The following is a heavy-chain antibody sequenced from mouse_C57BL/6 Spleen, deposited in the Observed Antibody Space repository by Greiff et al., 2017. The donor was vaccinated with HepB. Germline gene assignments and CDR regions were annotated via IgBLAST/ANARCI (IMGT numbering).Heavy chain of an antibody. CDR2: IYPGDGDT. CDR3: AREGGNYVAWFAY. D-gene: IGHD2-1*01. J-gene: IGHJ3*01. V-gene: IGHV1-82*01. Sequence: QVQLKESGPELVKPGASVKISCKASGYAFSSSWMNWVKQRPGKGLEWIGRIYPGDGDTNYNGKFKGKATLTADKSSSTDYMQLSSLTSEDSAVYFCAREGGNYVAWFAYWGQGTLVTVSA. CDR1: GYAFSSSW.